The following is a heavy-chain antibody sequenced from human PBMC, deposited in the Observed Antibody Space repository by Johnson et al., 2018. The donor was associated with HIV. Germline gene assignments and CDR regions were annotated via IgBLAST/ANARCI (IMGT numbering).Heavy chain of an antibody. D-gene: IGHD2-15*01. CDR1: GFTFSDYY. V-gene: IGHV3-30*02. Sequence: QVQLVESGGGLVKPGGSLRLSCAASGFTFSDYYMSWIRQAPGKGLEWVAFTRYDGSNKYYADSVKGRFTISRDNSENMVYLQMNSLRGDDTAVYYCAKGIRNTPINDAFDIWGQGTLVTVSS. CDR3: AKGIRNTPINDAFDI. CDR2: TRYDGSNK. J-gene: IGHJ3*02.